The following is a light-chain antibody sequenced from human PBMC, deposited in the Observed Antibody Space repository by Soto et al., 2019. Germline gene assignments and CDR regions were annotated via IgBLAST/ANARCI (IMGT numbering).Light chain of an antibody. V-gene: IGKV3-15*01. CDR1: QNVNNN. CDR3: QQYNNWPLT. Sequence: EVEMTQSPATLSMSPGERVTLSCRASQNVNNNLAWYQQKPGQVPRLLMYGASIRMAAFSARFSGSGSGTEFTLTISSLQSEDLAVYYCQQYNNWPLTFGGGTKVEIK. J-gene: IGKJ4*01. CDR2: GAS.